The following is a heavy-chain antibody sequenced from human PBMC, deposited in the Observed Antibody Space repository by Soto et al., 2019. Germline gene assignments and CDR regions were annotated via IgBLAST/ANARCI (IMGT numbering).Heavy chain of an antibody. CDR2: ISGSGDRT. Sequence: EVQLLESGGGLVQPGGSLRLSCAASGFTFSSYAMSWVRQAPGKGLEWVSVISGSGDRTYYADSVRGRLTISRDNSKNTLYLQMNSLRAEDTAVYYCAKDRDAAAAGPTKFYGMDVWGQGTTVTVSS. CDR3: AKDRDAAAAGPTKFYGMDV. V-gene: IGHV3-23*01. D-gene: IGHD6-13*01. J-gene: IGHJ6*02. CDR1: GFTFSSYA.